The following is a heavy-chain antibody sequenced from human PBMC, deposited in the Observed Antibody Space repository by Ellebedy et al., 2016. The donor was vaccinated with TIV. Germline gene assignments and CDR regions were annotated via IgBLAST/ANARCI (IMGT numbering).Heavy chain of an antibody. CDR2: INPSGGST. J-gene: IGHJ4*02. Sequence: ASVKVSXXASGYTFTSYYMHWVRQAPGQGLEWMGIINPSGGSTSYAQKFQGRVTMTRDTSTSTVYMELRSLRSDDTAVYYCARDLGAMIRDTAVDYWGQGTLVTVSS. V-gene: IGHV1-46*01. D-gene: IGHD3-22*01. CDR3: ARDLGAMIRDTAVDY. CDR1: GYTFTSYY.